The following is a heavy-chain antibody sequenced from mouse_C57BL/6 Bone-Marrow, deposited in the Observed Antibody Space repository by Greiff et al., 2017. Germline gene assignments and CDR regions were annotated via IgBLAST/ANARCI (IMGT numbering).Heavy chain of an antibody. V-gene: IGHV5-17*01. CDR1: GFTFSDYG. D-gene: IGHD1-1*01. CDR2: ISSGSSTI. Sequence: EVHLVESGGGLVKPGGSLKLSCAASGFTFSDYGMHWVRQAPEKGLEWVAYISSGSSTIYYADTVKGRFTISRDNAKNTLFLQMTSLRSEDTAMYYCARTYYGRDAMDYWGQGTSVTVSS. J-gene: IGHJ4*01. CDR3: ARTYYGRDAMDY.